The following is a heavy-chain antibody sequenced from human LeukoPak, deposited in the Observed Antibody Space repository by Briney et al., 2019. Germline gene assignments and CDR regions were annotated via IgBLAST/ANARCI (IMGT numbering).Heavy chain of an antibody. D-gene: IGHD5-12*01. CDR2: ISGSGSRT. CDR3: ARGPVDSLNWFDP. J-gene: IGHJ5*02. Sequence: GGTLRLSCAASGFTFSSYGMNWVRRAPGKGLEWVSTISGSGSRTYDADSVKGRFTISRDNAKNSLYLQMNSLRAEDTAVYYCARGPVDSLNWFDPWGQGTLVTVSS. CDR1: GFTFSSYG. V-gene: IGHV3-21*04.